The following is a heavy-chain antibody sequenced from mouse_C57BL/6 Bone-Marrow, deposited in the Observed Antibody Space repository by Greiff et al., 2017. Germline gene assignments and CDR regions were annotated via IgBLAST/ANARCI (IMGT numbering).Heavy chain of an antibody. J-gene: IGHJ1*03. CDR1: GYTFTGYW. V-gene: IGHV1-9*01. CDR2: ILPGSGST. CDR3: AREYYGSSYPLWYFDV. D-gene: IGHD1-1*01. Sequence: VKLMESGAELMKPGASVKLSCKATGYTFTGYWIEWVKQRPGHGLEWIGEILPGSGSTNYTEKFKGKATFTADTSSNTAYMQLSSLTTEDSAIYYCAREYYGSSYPLWYFDVWGTGTTVTVSS.